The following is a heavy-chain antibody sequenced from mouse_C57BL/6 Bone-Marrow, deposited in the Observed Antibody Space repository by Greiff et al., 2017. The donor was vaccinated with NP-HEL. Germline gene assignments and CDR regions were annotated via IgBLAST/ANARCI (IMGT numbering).Heavy chain of an antibody. CDR2: ISDGGSYT. CDR1: GFTFSSYA. CDR3: ARDSHYYGSEGFDY. Sequence: EVKLMESGGGLVKPGGSLKLSCAASGFTFSSYAMSWVRQTPEKRLGWVATISDGGSYTYYPDNVKGRFTISRDNAKNNLYLQMSHLKSEDTAMYYCARDSHYYGSEGFDYWGQGTTLTVSS. D-gene: IGHD1-1*01. V-gene: IGHV5-4*01. J-gene: IGHJ2*01.